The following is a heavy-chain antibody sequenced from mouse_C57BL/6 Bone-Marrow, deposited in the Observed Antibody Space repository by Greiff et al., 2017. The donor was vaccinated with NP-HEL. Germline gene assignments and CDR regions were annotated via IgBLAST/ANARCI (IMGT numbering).Heavy chain of an antibody. CDR1: GYTFTSYW. J-gene: IGHJ4*01. CDR2: IDPSDSYT. CDR3: ASYGYDVGAMDY. D-gene: IGHD2-2*01. V-gene: IGHV1-69*01. Sequence: VQLQQPGAELVMPGASVKLSCKASGYTFTSYWMHWVKQRPGQGLEWIGEIDPSDSYTNYNQKFKGKSTLTVDKSSSTAYMQLSSLTSEDSAVYYCASYGYDVGAMDYWGQGTSVTVSS.